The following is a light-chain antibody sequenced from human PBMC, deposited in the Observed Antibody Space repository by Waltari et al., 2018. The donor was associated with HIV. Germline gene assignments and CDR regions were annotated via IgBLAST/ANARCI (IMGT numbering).Light chain of an antibody. CDR1: SSDVGSYNV. Sequence: SALTQPASVSGSPGQSITISCAGTSSDVGSYNVVSWYQQHPGKAPKLMIYEISKRPSGVSNRFSGSKSGNTASLTISGLQAEDEADYYCCSYAGSSTHVFGTGTKVTVL. V-gene: IGLV2-23*02. CDR3: CSYAGSSTHV. J-gene: IGLJ1*01. CDR2: EIS.